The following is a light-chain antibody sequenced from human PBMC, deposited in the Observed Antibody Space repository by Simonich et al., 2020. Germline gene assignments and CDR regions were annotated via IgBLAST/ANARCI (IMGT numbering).Light chain of an antibody. J-gene: IGKJ1*01. Sequence: AIQFTQSPSSLSASVGDRVTITCRASQGISSALAWYQKKPGKAPKLLIYDASRLESGVPSRFSGSGSGTDFTLTISSLQPEDFATYYCQQFNSYPRTFGQGTKVEIK. V-gene: IGKV1-13*02. CDR2: DAS. CDR3: QQFNSYPRT. CDR1: QGISSA.